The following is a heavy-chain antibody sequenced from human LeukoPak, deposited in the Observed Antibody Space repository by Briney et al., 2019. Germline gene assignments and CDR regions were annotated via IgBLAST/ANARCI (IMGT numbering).Heavy chain of an antibody. CDR3: ARDPSSMVRGVTDDY. CDR1: GYTFTGYY. D-gene: IGHD3-10*01. J-gene: IGHJ4*02. V-gene: IGHV1-2*02. Sequence: ASVKVSCKASGYTFTGYYMHWVRQAPGQGLERMGWINPNSGGTNYAQKFQGRVTMTRDTSISTAYMELSRLRSDDTAVYYCARDPSSMVRGVTDDYWGQGTLVTVSS. CDR2: INPNSGGT.